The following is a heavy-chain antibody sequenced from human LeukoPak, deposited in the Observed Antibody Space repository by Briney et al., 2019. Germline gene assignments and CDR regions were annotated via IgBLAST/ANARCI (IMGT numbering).Heavy chain of an antibody. CDR2: ISDDGSNT. D-gene: IGHD5-18*01. CDR1: GFTLSSFG. Sequence: GGSLRLSCTASGFTLSSFGMHWVRQAPGKGLEWVAVISDDGSNTYYADSVKGRFTISRDNSKNTLYLQLNSLRAEDTAVNYCAKDADTATIIYWYFDLWGRGTLVTVSS. V-gene: IGHV3-30*18. CDR3: AKDADTATIIYWYFDL. J-gene: IGHJ2*01.